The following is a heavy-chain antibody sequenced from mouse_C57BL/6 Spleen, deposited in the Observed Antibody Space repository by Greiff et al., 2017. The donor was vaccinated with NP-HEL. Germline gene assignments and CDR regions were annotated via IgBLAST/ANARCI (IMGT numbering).Heavy chain of an antibody. J-gene: IGHJ2*01. Sequence: VKLQESGAELVRPGASVTLSCKASGYTFTDYEMHWVKQTPVHGLEWIGAIDPETGGTAYNQKFKGKAILTADKSSSTAYMELRSLTSEDSAVYYCTRADTTVVARRYFDYWGQGTTLTVSS. V-gene: IGHV1-15*01. CDR1: GYTFTDYE. D-gene: IGHD1-1*01. CDR2: IDPETGGT. CDR3: TRADTTVVARRYFDY.